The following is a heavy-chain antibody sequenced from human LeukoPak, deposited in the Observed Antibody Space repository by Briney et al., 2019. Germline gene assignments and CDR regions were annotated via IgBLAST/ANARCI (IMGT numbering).Heavy chain of an antibody. CDR1: SGSINSYF. CDR2: IYTTGRT. D-gene: IGHD1-26*01. J-gene: IGHJ4*02. Sequence: PSETLSLTCTVSSGSINSYFWGWVRQPPGKGLEWIGLIYTTGRTHCNPSLKSRVTVSVDTSTNQFSLNLRSMTAADTAVYYCGRQGYTASHYFLDFWSQGTLVAVS. CDR3: GRQGYTASHYFLDF. V-gene: IGHV4-4*07.